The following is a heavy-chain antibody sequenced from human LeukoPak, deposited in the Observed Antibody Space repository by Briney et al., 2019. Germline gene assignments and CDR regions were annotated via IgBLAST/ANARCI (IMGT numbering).Heavy chain of an antibody. D-gene: IGHD6-13*01. CDR1: GFTFSSYA. V-gene: IGHV3-23*01. CDR3: AKGARIAAARAHFDD. Sequence: PGGSLRLSCAASGFTFSSYAMSWVRHAPGKGLEWVSAISGSGGNTYYADSVKGRFTISRDNSKNTLYLQMNSLRAEDTAVYYCAKGARIAAARAHFDDWGQGTLVTVSS. J-gene: IGHJ4*02. CDR2: ISGSGGNT.